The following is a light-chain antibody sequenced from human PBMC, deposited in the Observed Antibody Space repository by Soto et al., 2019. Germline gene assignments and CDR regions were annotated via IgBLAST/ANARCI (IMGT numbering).Light chain of an antibody. V-gene: IGLV2-14*01. Sequence: QSALTQPASVSGSPGQSVTISCTGTSSDVGRYNYVSWYQHHPGKAPKLMIYEVTNRPSGVSTRFSGSKSGNTASLTISGLQAEDEADFYCSSYRAGSTWVFGGGTKLTVL. CDR2: EVT. J-gene: IGLJ3*02. CDR1: SSDVGRYNY. CDR3: SSYRAGSTWV.